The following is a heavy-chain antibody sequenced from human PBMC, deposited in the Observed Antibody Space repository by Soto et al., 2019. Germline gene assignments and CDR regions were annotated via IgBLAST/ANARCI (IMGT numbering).Heavy chain of an antibody. CDR1: GFTFSTYA. J-gene: IGHJ4*02. V-gene: IGHV3-30-3*01. CDR3: GGEGGSY. CDR2: ISYDGTNK. D-gene: IGHD3-16*01. Sequence: QVQLVESGGGVVQPGRSLRLSCAASGFTFSTYAMHWVRQAPGNGLEWVAVISYDGTNKYYADSVKGRFTNSRDNSKNTLYLEMNRLGAEDTAVSYCGGEGGSYWGQGTPVIVSS.